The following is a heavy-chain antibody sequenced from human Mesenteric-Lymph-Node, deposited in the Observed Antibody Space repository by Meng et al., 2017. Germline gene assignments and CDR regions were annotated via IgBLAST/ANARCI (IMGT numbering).Heavy chain of an antibody. D-gene: IGHD7-27*01. J-gene: IGHJ3*02. CDR3: ARDTGLLTWAPGAFDI. CDR2: ISSSSSYI. Sequence: GGSLRLSCAASGFTFSSYSMNWVRQAPGKGLEWVSSISSSSSYIYYADSVKGRFTISRDNAKNSLYLQMNSLRAEDTAVYYCARDTGLLTWAPGAFDIWGQGTMVTVSS. V-gene: IGHV3-21*01. CDR1: GFTFSSYS.